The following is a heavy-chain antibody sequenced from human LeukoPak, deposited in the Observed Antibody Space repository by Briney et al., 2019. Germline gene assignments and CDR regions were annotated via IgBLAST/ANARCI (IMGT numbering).Heavy chain of an antibody. CDR2: IYHSGST. D-gene: IGHD1-7*01. Sequence: SETLSLTCTVSGYSISSGYYWGWIRQPPGKGLEWIGSIYHSGSTYYNPSLKSRVTISVDTSKNQFSLKLSSVTAADTAVYYYARLNWNYVGWFDPWGQGTLVTVSS. J-gene: IGHJ5*02. CDR1: GYSISSGYY. CDR3: ARLNWNYVGWFDP. V-gene: IGHV4-38-2*02.